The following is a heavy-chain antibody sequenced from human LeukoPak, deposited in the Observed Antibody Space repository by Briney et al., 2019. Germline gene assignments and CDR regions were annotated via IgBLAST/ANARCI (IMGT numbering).Heavy chain of an antibody. CDR1: GGFISSSGYY. CDR2: IYYSGST. Sequence: SETLSLTCTVSGGFISSSGYYWGWIRQPPGKGLEWIGTIYYSGSTYYNPSLKSRVTISVDTSKNQFSLKLNSMTAADTAVYYCAREKVHYYDSAGFFDCWGQGTLVTVSS. J-gene: IGHJ4*02. V-gene: IGHV4-39*07. CDR3: AREKVHYYDSAGFFDC. D-gene: IGHD3-22*01.